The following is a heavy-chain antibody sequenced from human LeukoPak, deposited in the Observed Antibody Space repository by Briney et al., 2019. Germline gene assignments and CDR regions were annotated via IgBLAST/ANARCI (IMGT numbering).Heavy chain of an antibody. J-gene: IGHJ3*01. V-gene: IGHV4-59*01. CDR3: ARGPKYGDV. CDR2: ISFSGST. CDR1: GGSISSYY. Sequence: PSETLSLTCTVSGGSISSYYWSWVRQPPGKGLEGIGYISFSGSTSNNPSLKSRVTISVDTPKNQFSLKMTSVTAADTAVYYCARGPKYGDVWGQGTVVTVSS. D-gene: IGHD2-8*01.